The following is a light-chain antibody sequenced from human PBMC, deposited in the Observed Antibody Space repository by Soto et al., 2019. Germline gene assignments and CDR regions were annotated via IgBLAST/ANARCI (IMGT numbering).Light chain of an antibody. J-gene: IGLJ2*01. Sequence: QSVLTQPPSASGTPGQRVTISCSGSSSNIGSNHVYWYQQFPGMAPKLLMYRSDQRPTGVPDRFSGSKSGTSASLAISGLRSHDDAHYYCSARDYILSGVVFRGRTKLTL. V-gene: IGLV1-47*01. CDR3: SARDYILSGVV. CDR1: SSNIGSNH. CDR2: RSD.